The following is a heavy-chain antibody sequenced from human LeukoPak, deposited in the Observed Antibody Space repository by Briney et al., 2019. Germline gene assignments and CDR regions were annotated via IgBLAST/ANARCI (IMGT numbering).Heavy chain of an antibody. CDR2: IIPIFGTA. J-gene: IGHJ6*02. V-gene: IGHV1-69*13. D-gene: IGHD2-2*01. CDR1: GGTFISYA. CDR3: ASNIVVVPAIYYYYYYGMDV. Sequence: GASVKVSCKASGGTFISYAISWVRQAPGQGLEWMGGIIPIFGTANYAQKFQGRVTITADESTSTAYMELSSLRSEDTAVYYCASNIVVVPAIYYYYYYGMDVWGQGTTVTVSS.